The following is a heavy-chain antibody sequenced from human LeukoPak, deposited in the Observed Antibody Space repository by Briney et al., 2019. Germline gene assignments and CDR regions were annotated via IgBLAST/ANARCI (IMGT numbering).Heavy chain of an antibody. Sequence: GGSLRLSCAASGFTFSSYAMHWVRQAPGKGLEWVAVISYDGSNKYYADSVKGRFTISRDNSKNTLYLQMNSLRAEDTAVYYCARDSGRTVWSGYYYYYYYYMDVWGKGTTVTVSS. D-gene: IGHD3-3*01. CDR2: ISYDGSNK. CDR3: ARDSGRTVWSGYYYYYYYYMDV. CDR1: GFTFSSYA. V-gene: IGHV3-30*04. J-gene: IGHJ6*03.